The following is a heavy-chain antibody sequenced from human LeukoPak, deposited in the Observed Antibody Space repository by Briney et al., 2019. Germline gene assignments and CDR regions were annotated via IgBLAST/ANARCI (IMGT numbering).Heavy chain of an antibody. V-gene: IGHV3-30*02. J-gene: IGHJ1*01. Sequence: GGSLRLSCAASGFTFSSYDMHWVRQAPGKGLEWVAFIRYDGSNKYYADSVKGRFTISRDNSKNTLYLQMNSLRAEDTAVYYCAKDRYCSSTSCYLHFQHWGQGTLVTVSS. CDR1: GFTFSSYD. CDR2: IRYDGSNK. CDR3: AKDRYCSSTSCYLHFQH. D-gene: IGHD2-2*01.